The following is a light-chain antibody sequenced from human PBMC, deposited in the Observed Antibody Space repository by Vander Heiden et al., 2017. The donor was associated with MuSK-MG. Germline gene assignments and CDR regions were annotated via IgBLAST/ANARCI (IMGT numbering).Light chain of an antibody. CDR3: MQDLQTPIT. CDR1: QSLLHSNGYNY. J-gene: IGKJ5*01. CDR2: LGY. Sequence: DIVMTQSPLSLPVTPGEPASISCRSSQSLLHSNGYNYLDWYLQKPGQSPQLLIYLGYNRASGVPDRFSGSGSGTDFTLEISRVEAEDAGVYYCMQDLQTPITFGQGTRLEIK. V-gene: IGKV2-28*01.